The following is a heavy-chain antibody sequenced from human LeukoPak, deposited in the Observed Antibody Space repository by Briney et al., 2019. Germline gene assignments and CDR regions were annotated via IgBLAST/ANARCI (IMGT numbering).Heavy chain of an antibody. D-gene: IGHD2-21*02. CDR3: ARRNPLTQDAFDI. CDR1: GYSFTSYW. CDR2: TYPGDSDT. J-gene: IGHJ3*02. V-gene: IGHV5-51*01. Sequence: GESLKISCKGSGYSFTSYWTGWVRQMPGKGLEWMGITYPGDSDTTYSPSFQGQVTISADKSISTAYVQWSSLKASDTAMYYCARRNPLTQDAFDIWGQGTMVTVSS.